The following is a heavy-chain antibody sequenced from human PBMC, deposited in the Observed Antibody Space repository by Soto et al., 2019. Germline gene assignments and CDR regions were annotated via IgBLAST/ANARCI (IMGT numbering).Heavy chain of an antibody. CDR1: GFSVRGNN. D-gene: IGHD5-18*01. Sequence: GGSLRLSCAASGFSVRGNNVNWVRQAPGKGLEWVSVIDPGGSTFYTDSVKGRFTISRDTFKNMVFLQMSSLRAEDTAVYYCARTEYNTAWQFCMDVRGKGTEITVSS. V-gene: IGHV3-53*01. CDR3: ARTEYNTAWQFCMDV. J-gene: IGHJ6*04. CDR2: IDPGGST.